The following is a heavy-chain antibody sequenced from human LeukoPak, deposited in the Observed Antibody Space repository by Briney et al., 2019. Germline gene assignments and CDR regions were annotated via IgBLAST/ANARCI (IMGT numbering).Heavy chain of an antibody. D-gene: IGHD6-19*01. V-gene: IGHV4-39*01. CDR1: GGSISSRSYY. J-gene: IGHJ4*02. CDR3: ARRAYGSGWYYHFDY. Sequence: SETLSLTCTVSGGSISSRSYYWGWIRQPPGKGLEWIRNIYHTGNSYYNPSLKSRVTISIDTSKNQFSLKLSSVTAADTAVYYCARRAYGSGWYYHFDYWGQGTLVAVSS. CDR2: IYHTGNS.